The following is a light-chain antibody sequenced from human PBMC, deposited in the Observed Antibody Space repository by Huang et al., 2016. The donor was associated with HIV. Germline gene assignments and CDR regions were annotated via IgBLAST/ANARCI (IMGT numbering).Light chain of an antibody. Sequence: DIVMTQSPLSLPVTPGEPASISCRSSQSLLHINGYKYLDWFLQKPGQSPQLLIYVGSIRASGVPDRFSGSGSGTDFTLKIRRGEAEDVGIYYCMQGLQTPYTFGQGTKLEMK. J-gene: IGKJ2*01. CDR2: VGS. CDR3: MQGLQTPYT. CDR1: QSLLHINGYKY. V-gene: IGKV2-28*01.